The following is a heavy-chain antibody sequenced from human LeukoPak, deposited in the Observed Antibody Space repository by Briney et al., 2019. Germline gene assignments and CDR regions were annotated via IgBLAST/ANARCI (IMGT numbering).Heavy chain of an antibody. D-gene: IGHD1-26*01. CDR1: GYSISSGYY. Sequence: PSETLSLTCAVSGYSISSGYYWGWIRKPPGKGLEWIGTIFHSGNTYYNPSLKSRVTISVDTSKNQFSLKLSSVTAADTAVYYCATGWILGATLTYWGQGTLVTVSS. CDR2: IFHSGNT. V-gene: IGHV4-38-2*01. J-gene: IGHJ4*02. CDR3: ATGWILGATLTY.